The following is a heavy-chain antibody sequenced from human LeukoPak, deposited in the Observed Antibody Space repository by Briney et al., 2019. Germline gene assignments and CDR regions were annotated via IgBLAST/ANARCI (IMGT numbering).Heavy chain of an antibody. V-gene: IGHV3-48*03. Sequence: PGGSLRLSCAASGFTFSIYEMNWVRQAPGKGLEWVSFISGSGSTIHFADSVKGRFTISRDNAKNSLYLQMNSLRGEDTAVYYCARGRWFDPWGRGTLVTVSS. CDR2: ISGSGSTI. J-gene: IGHJ5*02. CDR1: GFTFSIYE. CDR3: ARGRWFDP.